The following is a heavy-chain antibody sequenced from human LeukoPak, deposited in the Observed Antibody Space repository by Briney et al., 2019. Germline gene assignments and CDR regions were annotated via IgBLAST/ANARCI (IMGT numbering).Heavy chain of an antibody. D-gene: IGHD5-18*01. Sequence: PGGSLRLSCAASGFTFSSYAMSWVRQAPGKGLEWVSAVSGSGGSTYYADSVKGRFTISRDNSKNTLYLQMNSLRAEDTAVYYCAKGPGYSYGYYYCGMDVWGQGTTVTVSS. CDR3: AKGPGYSYGYYYCGMDV. CDR1: GFTFSSYA. CDR2: VSGSGGST. J-gene: IGHJ6*02. V-gene: IGHV3-23*01.